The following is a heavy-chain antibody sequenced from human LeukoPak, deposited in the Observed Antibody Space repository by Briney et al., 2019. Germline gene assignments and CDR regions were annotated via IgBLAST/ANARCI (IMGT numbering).Heavy chain of an antibody. D-gene: IGHD6-13*01. V-gene: IGHV3-48*01. CDR2: I. CDR3: ARKRESSSSWYGGLAY. Sequence: GGSLRLSCAASGFTFSSFSMIWVRQAPGKGLEWLSYIYCADSVKGRFTISRDNAKNSLYLQMNSLRAEDTAVYYCARKRESSSSWYGGLAYWGQGTLVTVSS. J-gene: IGHJ4*02. CDR1: GFTFSSFS.